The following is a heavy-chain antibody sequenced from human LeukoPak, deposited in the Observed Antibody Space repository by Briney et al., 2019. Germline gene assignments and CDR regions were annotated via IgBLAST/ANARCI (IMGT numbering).Heavy chain of an antibody. J-gene: IGHJ6*02. V-gene: IGHV4-39*01. CDR3: ARQEDFGTYYYCYGVDV. CDR1: GDSISRSSYC. D-gene: IGHD3/OR15-3a*01. CDR2: IHHSGST. Sequence: LWEPLSSTCTVSGDSISRSSYCWGWIRQSPGKGVEWICCIHHSGSTVYSPSLKSRVTIDVDTSKKQFSLRLSSVTAADTAIYYCARQEDFGTYYYCYGVDVWGQGTTVTVSS.